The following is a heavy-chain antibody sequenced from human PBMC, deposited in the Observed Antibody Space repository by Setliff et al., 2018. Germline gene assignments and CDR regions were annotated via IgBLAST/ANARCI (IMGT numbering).Heavy chain of an antibody. CDR2: INPGGSEK. V-gene: IGHV3-7*01. CDR3: ARDGVYYAMDV. J-gene: IGHJ6*02. CDR1: GLTFSNCW. Sequence: GGSLRLSCTASGLTFSNCWVSWVRQAPGKGLEWVASINPGGSEKYYVDSVKGRFTISRDNAKNSVFLQMNSLRADDTAVYYCARDGVYYAMDVWGQGTTVTVSS.